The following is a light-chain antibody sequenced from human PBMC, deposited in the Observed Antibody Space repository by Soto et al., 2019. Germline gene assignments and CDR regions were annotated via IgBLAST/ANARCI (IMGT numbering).Light chain of an antibody. Sequence: EIVLTQSPGALTLSPGERATLSCWASESVGDYLAWYQQKPGQAPRLLIYGATKRTSGTPDRFSGTGSETAFTLAISRLEPGDFAVYYCQQYVTSLAITIGQGTRLEIK. CDR3: QQYVTSLAIT. CDR1: ESVGDY. V-gene: IGKV3-20*01. CDR2: GAT. J-gene: IGKJ5*01.